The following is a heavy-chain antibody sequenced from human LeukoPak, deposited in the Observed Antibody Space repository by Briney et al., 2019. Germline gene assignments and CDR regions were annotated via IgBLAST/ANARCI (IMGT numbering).Heavy chain of an antibody. V-gene: IGHV1-69*05. CDR2: IIPIFGTA. J-gene: IGHJ3*02. CDR1: GGTFSSYA. Sequence: ASVKVSCKASGGTFSSYAISWVRQAPGQGLEWMGRIIPIFGTANYAQKFQGRVTITTDESTSTAYMELSSLRSEDTAVYYCARAIGAKGGAFDIWGQGTMVTVSS. CDR3: ARAIGAKGGAFDI. D-gene: IGHD3-16*01.